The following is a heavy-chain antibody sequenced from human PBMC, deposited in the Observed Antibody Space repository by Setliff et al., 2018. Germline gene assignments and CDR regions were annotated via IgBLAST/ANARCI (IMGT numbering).Heavy chain of an antibody. CDR2: ISPHSGRA. CDR3: ERLVRYCTATACQRTSGDDL. Sequence: GASVKVSCKTSGYIFSDYGVSWVRQAPGQGLEWMGWISPHSGRAFYAPQFQDRVIMTTDTSTNTAYLDLRSLRSDDTAVYYCERLVRYCTATACQRTSGDDLWGQGTLVTVSS. D-gene: IGHD2-8*01. V-gene: IGHV1-18*01. J-gene: IGHJ5*02. CDR1: GYIFSDYG.